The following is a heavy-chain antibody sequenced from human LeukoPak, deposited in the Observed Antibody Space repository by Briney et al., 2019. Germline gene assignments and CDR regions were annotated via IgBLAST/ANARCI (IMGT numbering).Heavy chain of an antibody. CDR1: GFTFSSYS. CDR3: ARDLRVRGVSDY. Sequence: GGSLRLSCAASGFTFSSYSMNWVRQAPGKGLEWVANIKQDGSEKYYVDSVKGRFTISRDNAENSLYLQMNSLRAEDTAVYYCARDLRVRGVSDYWGQGTLVTVSS. J-gene: IGHJ4*02. D-gene: IGHD3-10*01. V-gene: IGHV3-7*01. CDR2: IKQDGSEK.